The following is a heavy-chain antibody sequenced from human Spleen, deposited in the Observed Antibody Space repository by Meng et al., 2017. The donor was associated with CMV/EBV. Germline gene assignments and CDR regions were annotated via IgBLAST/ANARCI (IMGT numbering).Heavy chain of an antibody. Sequence: GESLKISCAASGFTVSSNYMSWVRQAPGKGLEWVSVIYSGGSTYYADSVKGRFTISRDNSKNTLYLQMNSLRAEDTAVYYCARDTLLEPAAMDYWGQGTLVTVSS. CDR2: IYSGGST. CDR3: ARDTLLEPAAMDY. J-gene: IGHJ4*02. D-gene: IGHD2-2*01. CDR1: GFTVSSNY. V-gene: IGHV3-66*02.